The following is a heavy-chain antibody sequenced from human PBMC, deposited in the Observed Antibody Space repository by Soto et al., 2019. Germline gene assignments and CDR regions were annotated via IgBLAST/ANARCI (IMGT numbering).Heavy chain of an antibody. D-gene: IGHD1-26*01. J-gene: IGHJ4*01. CDR1: GGTFSSYI. CDR2: ISPTVGIP. CDR3: ATLGSGSYDY. Sequence: QVHLVQSGAEVKKPGSSVKVSCKASGGTFSSYIISWVRQAPGQGLEWMGRISPTVGIPNYAQKFQGRVTIPADRSTSTAYMELSSLRSEDTALYYCATLGSGSYDYWGHGTLVTVSS. V-gene: IGHV1-69*02.